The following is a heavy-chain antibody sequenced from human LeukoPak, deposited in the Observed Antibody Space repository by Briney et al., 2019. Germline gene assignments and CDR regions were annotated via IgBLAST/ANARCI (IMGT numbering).Heavy chain of an antibody. J-gene: IGHJ3*02. V-gene: IGHV4-39*07. Sequence: SESLSLTCSVSGDSLSSRSNYWGWIRQHPGKGLEWMGRIYFSGTTYYNPSLKSRVTISVHTTKTQFSLKLSSVTAADTTDYYCARGALIRGVIEEIWGQGTVVTVSS. CDR1: GDSLSSRSNY. CDR3: ARGALIRGVIEEI. CDR2: IYFSGTT. D-gene: IGHD3-10*01.